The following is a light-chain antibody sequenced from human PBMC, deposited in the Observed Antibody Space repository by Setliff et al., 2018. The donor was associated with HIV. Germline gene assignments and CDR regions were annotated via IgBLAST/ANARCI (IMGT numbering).Light chain of an antibody. CDR1: SSDVGGYNY. J-gene: IGLJ1*01. CDR3: CSYAGSYSYV. V-gene: IGLV2-11*01. Sequence: QSALTQPRSVSGSPGQSVTISCTGTSSDVGGYNYVSWYQQHPGKAPKLMIYDVNKRPSGVPDRFSGSKSDNTASLTISGLRAEDEADYYCCSYAGSYSYVFGTGTKVTVL. CDR2: DVN.